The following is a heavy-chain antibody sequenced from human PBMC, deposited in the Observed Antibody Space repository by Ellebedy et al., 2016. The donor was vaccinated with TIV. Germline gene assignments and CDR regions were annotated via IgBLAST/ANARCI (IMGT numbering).Heavy chain of an antibody. CDR3: ARGGYRTPVRGWFNP. CDR2: IYYSGST. CDR1: GGSVSSGSYY. D-gene: IGHD3-10*01. V-gene: IGHV4-61*01. J-gene: IGHJ5*02. Sequence: SETLSLXXTVSGGSVSSGSYYWSWIRQPPGKGLEWIGYIYYSGSTNYNPSLKSRVTISVDTSKNQFSLKLSSVTAADTAVYYCARGGYRTPVRGWFNPWGQGTLVTVSS.